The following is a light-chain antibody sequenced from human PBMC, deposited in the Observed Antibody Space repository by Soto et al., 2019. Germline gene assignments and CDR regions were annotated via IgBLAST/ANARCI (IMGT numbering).Light chain of an antibody. Sequence: EIVLTQSPATLSLSPGDSATLSCRARQSVSSYLAWYQQKPGQAPRLLIYDASNRATGIPARFSGSGSGTDFTFTITTLEPEDFAVYYCQQRSNWPSTFGGGTKVEIK. V-gene: IGKV3-11*01. CDR2: DAS. J-gene: IGKJ4*01. CDR1: QSVSSY. CDR3: QQRSNWPST.